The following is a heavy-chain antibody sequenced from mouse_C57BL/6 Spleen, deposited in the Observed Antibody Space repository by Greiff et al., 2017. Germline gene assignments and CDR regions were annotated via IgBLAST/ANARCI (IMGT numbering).Heavy chain of an antibody. D-gene: IGHD3-2*02. J-gene: IGHJ3*01. CDR2: IYPSDSET. V-gene: IGHV1-61*01. CDR1: GYTFTSYW. CDR3: ARHEVGSGYSWFAY. Sequence: VQLQQPGAELVRPGSSVKLSCKASGYTFTSYWMDWVKQRPGQGLEWIGNIYPSDSETHYNQKFKDKATLTVDKSSSTAYMQLSSLTSEDSAVYYCARHEVGSGYSWFAYWGQGTLVTVSA.